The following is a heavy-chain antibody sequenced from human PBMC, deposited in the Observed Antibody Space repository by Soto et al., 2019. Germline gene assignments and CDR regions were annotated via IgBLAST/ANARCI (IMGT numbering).Heavy chain of an antibody. V-gene: IGHV3-23*01. Sequence: EVQLLESGGKLVQPGGSLTLSCAASGFTFSTYAMAWVRQAPGKGLEWVSGVSASGLNTDYADTVKGRFYISRDNSKNTVSLHMNSLRAEDTALYDCAKERQRGTYGYFFEYWGQGTPVTVSS. CDR2: VSASGLNT. D-gene: IGHD3-10*01. CDR3: AKERQRGTYGYFFEY. CDR1: GFTFSTYA. J-gene: IGHJ4*02.